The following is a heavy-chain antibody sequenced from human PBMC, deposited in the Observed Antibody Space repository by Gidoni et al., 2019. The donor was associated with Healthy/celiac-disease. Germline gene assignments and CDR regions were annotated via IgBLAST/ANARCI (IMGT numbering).Heavy chain of an antibody. V-gene: IGHV4-59*01. J-gene: IGHJ2*01. Sequence: QVQLQESGPGLVKPSETLSLTSTVSGGSISSYYWSWIRQPPGKGLEWIGYIYYSGSTNYNPSLKSRVTISVDTSKNQFSLKLSSVTAADTAVYYCARGLSSSWANWYFDLWGRGTLVTVSS. CDR1: GGSISSYY. CDR3: ARGLSSSWANWYFDL. CDR2: IYYSGST. D-gene: IGHD6-13*01.